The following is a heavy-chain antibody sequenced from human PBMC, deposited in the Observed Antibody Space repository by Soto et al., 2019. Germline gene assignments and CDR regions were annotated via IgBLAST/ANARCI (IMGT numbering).Heavy chain of an antibody. J-gene: IGHJ6*02. D-gene: IGHD2-2*01. CDR3: ARVPAAISEYYYYYYGMDV. Sequence: SETLSLTSTVSGGSISSGGYYWSWIRQHPGKGLEWIGYIYYSGSTYYNPSLKSRVTISVDTSKNQFSLKLSSVTAADTAVYYCARVPAAISEYYYYYYGMDVWGQGTTVTVSS. V-gene: IGHV4-31*03. CDR1: GGSISSGGYY. CDR2: IYYSGST.